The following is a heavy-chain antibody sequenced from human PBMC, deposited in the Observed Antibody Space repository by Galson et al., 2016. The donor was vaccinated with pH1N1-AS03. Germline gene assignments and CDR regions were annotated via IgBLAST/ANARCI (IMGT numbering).Heavy chain of an antibody. CDR1: GASITSNRW. D-gene: IGHD2-2*01. J-gene: IGHJ5*02. V-gene: IGHV4-4*02. Sequence: SETLSLTCAVSGASITSNRWWTWVRQIPGRGLEWIGEIYHDGNTHYNPSLKSRVSISVDTSKNQFSLKLNSVTAADTAVYYCASVSLAYCSSTSCFRFDPWGQGTLVTVSS. CDR3: ASVSLAYCSSTSCFRFDP. CDR2: IYHDGNT.